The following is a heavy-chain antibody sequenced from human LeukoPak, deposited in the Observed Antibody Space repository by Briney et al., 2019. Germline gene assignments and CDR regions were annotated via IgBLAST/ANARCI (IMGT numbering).Heavy chain of an antibody. V-gene: IGHV3-30*04. Sequence: HPGRSLRLSCAASGFTFSSYAMPWVRQAPGKGLEWVAVISYHGSNQYYADSVKGRFTISRDNAKNTLYLQMQSLRAEDTAVYYCARDWYSSSRLAYYFDYWGQGTLVTVSS. CDR3: ARDWYSSSRLAYYFDY. CDR1: GFTFSSYA. D-gene: IGHD6-13*01. CDR2: ISYHGSNQ. J-gene: IGHJ4*02.